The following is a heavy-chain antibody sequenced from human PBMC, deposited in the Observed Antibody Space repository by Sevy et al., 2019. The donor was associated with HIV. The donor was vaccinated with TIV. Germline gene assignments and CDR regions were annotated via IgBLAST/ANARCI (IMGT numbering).Heavy chain of an antibody. D-gene: IGHD2-15*01. J-gene: IGHJ6*02. Sequence: GGSLRLSCAASGFTFSSYGMHWVRQAPGKGLEWVAFIRYDGSNKYYADSVKGRFTISRDNSKNTLYLQMNSLGAEDTAVYYCAKRDYCSGGSCYIFSYYYYYYGMDVWGQGTTVTVSS. V-gene: IGHV3-30*02. CDR1: GFTFSSYG. CDR3: AKRDYCSGGSCYIFSYYYYYYGMDV. CDR2: IRYDGSNK.